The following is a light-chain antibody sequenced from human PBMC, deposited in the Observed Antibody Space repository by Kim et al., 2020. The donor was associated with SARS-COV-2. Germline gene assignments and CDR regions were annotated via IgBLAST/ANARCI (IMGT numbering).Light chain of an antibody. V-gene: IGKV1-27*01. CDR3: HKNDRAPYT. CDR1: QDISNY. J-gene: IGKJ2*01. Sequence: DIQMTQSPSSLSASVGDRVTITCRASQDISNYLAWYQQKPGKVPELLILAASALQSGVPSRFSGSGSGTDFTLTISSLQPEDVATYYGHKNDRAPYTLGQGTKLEI. CDR2: AAS.